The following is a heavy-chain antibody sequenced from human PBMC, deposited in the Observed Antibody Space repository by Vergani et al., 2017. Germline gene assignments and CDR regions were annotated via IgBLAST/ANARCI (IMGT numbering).Heavy chain of an antibody. Sequence: QVQLVQSGAEVKKPGASVKVSCKASGYSLTGYYIHWVRQAPGQGLEWVGWINPNNGGTNYAQKFQGRVTMSRDTSISTVYMELSSLRSDDTAVYYCCRGGRFLEWFRDYWGQGTLVTVSS. CDR3: CRGGRFLEWFRDY. CDR1: GYSLTGYY. D-gene: IGHD3-3*01. V-gene: IGHV1-2*02. J-gene: IGHJ4*02. CDR2: INPNNGGT.